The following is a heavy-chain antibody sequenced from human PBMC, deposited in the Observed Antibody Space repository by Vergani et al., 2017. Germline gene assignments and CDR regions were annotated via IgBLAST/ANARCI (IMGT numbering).Heavy chain of an antibody. CDR1: GFTFSRHG. D-gene: IGHD1-1*01. J-gene: IGHJ5*01. CDR2: IWYDGSNK. CDR3: ARWGNEKRLDS. V-gene: IGHV3-33*01. Sequence: QVQLVESEGGVVQPGRSLTLSCVASGFTFSRHGMHWVRQAPGKGLEWVAVIWYDGSNKYYGDSVKGRFTISRDNSKNTLYLQMNSLRVEDTAVYYCARWGNEKRLDSWGQGTLVTVSS.